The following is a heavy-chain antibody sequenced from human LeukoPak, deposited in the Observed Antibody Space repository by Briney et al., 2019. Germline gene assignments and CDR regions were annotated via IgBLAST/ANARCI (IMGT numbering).Heavy chain of an antibody. D-gene: IGHD6-19*01. CDR1: GFTFSSYS. Sequence: GGSLRLSCAASGFTFSSYSMNWVRQAPWKGREWVSSISSSSSYIYYADSVNGRFTISRDNAKNSLYLQMNSLRAEDTAVYYCARGLSELDYWGQGTLVTVSS. CDR3: ARGLSELDY. CDR2: ISSSSSYI. V-gene: IGHV3-21*01. J-gene: IGHJ4*02.